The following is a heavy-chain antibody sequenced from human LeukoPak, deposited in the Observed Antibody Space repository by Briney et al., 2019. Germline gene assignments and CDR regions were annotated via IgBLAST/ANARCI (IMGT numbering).Heavy chain of an antibody. CDR1: GYTCTGYY. D-gene: IGHD3-9*01. CDR3: ARDAGGYDILTGYFDL. Sequence: ASVKVSCKASGYTCTGYYMHWVRQAPGQGLEWMGWINPNSGGTNYAQKFQGWVTMTRDTSISTAYMELSRLRSDDTAVYYCARDAGGYDILTGYFDLWGRGTLVTVSS. J-gene: IGHJ2*01. V-gene: IGHV1-2*04. CDR2: INPNSGGT.